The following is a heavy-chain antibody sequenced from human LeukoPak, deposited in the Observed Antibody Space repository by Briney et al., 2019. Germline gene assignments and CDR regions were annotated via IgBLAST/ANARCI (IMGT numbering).Heavy chain of an antibody. Sequence: SETLSLTCTVSGGSISSSSYYWGWIRQPPGKGLEWIGSIYYSGSTYYNPSLKSRVTISVDTSRNQFSLMLSSVTAADTAVYYCASQGRFGTYSGLDYWGQGTLVTVSS. V-gene: IGHV4-39*01. CDR1: GGSISSSSYY. J-gene: IGHJ4*02. D-gene: IGHD1-26*01. CDR3: ASQGRFGTYSGLDY. CDR2: IYYSGST.